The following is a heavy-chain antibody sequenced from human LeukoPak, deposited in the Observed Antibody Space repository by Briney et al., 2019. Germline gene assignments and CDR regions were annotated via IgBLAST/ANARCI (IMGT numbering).Heavy chain of an antibody. J-gene: IGHJ4*02. Sequence: SETLSLTCAVYGGSFSDYYWSWIRQPPGKGLEWIGEINHSGSTNYNPSLKSRVTISVDTSKNQFSLKLSSVTAADTAVYYCAREGSGSSKPFDYWGQGTLVTVSS. CDR3: AREGSGSSKPFDY. D-gene: IGHD1-26*01. CDR2: INHSGST. V-gene: IGHV4-34*01. CDR1: GGSFSDYY.